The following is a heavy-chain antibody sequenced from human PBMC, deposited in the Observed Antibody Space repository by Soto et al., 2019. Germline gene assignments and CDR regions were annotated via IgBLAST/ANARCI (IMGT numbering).Heavy chain of an antibody. CDR2: IIPMFGTP. Sequence: VKLSCTASVVTFNRQDIRWVREAPGQGLEWMGGIIPMFGTPHYAEKFQDRVTITADESTGTAYLELSSLTSEDTAVYYCPTSEGRDGYSFDYWGPGTLVTVSS. CDR1: VVTFNRQD. J-gene: IGHJ4*02. D-gene: IGHD5-12*01. V-gene: IGHV1-69*13. CDR3: PTSEGRDGYSFDY.